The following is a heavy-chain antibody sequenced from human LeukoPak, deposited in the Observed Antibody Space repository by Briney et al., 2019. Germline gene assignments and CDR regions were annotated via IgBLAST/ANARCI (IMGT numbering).Heavy chain of an antibody. J-gene: IGHJ4*02. D-gene: IGHD4-17*01. CDR1: GFTVSTYA. Sequence: GGSLRLSCAASGFTVSTYAMSWVRQTPGKGLEWVSSISGGSDGTTKYADSVKGRFSMSRDNSKNTLYLQMNSLRAEDTAVYYCAKQGATTAYSGFDYWGQGTLVTVSS. V-gene: IGHV3-23*01. CDR3: AKQGATTAYSGFDY. CDR2: ISGGSDGTT.